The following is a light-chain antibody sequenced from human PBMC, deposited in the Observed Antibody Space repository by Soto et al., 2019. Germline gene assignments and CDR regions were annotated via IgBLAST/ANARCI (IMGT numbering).Light chain of an antibody. CDR2: EVT. J-gene: IGLJ3*02. Sequence: QSVLTQPPSASGSPGRSVTISCTGTSSDVGGYDYVSWFQQHPGKAPKLIIYEVTKRPSGVPDRFSASKSGNTASLTVSGLQAEDEADYYCSSFVAGNNYWVFGGGTKVPVL. CDR3: SSFVAGNNYWV. V-gene: IGLV2-8*01. CDR1: SSDVGGYDY.